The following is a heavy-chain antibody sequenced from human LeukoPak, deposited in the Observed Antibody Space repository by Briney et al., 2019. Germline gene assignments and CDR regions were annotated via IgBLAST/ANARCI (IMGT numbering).Heavy chain of an antibody. D-gene: IGHD6-6*01. CDR1: GFTFSDYY. CDR3: ARERAIASRRPYCFDY. Sequence: PGGSLRVSCAASGFTFSDYYMSWIRQAPGKGLEWISYISSSGSTIYYADSVKGRFTISRDNARNSLYLQMNSLRAEDTAVYYCARERAIASRRPYCFDYWGQGTLVTVSS. J-gene: IGHJ4*02. V-gene: IGHV3-11*01. CDR2: ISSSGSTI.